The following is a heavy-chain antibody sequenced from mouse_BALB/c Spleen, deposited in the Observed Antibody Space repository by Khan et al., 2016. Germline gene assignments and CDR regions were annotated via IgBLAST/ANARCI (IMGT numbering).Heavy chain of an antibody. J-gene: IGHJ4*01. D-gene: IGHD3-1*01. V-gene: IGHV3-8*02. CDR2: ISDSGSN. Sequence: EVQLQESGPSLVKPSQTLSLTCSVTDDSITSGYWNWIRKFPGNKLEYMGYISDSGSNYYNPSLKSRISITRDTSKNQLYLQLTSVTTEDPATYYCARSVRAAMDYWGQGTSVTVSS. CDR1: DDSITSGY. CDR3: ARSVRAAMDY.